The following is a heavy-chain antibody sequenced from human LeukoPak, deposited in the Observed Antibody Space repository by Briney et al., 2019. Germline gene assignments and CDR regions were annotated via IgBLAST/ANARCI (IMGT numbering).Heavy chain of an antibody. D-gene: IGHD1-20*01. CDR3: AREAYNWNLFDY. J-gene: IGHJ4*02. CDR1: GFTFSSYS. Sequence: GGSLRLSCAASGFTFSSYSVNWVRQAPGKGLEWVSSISSSGSYIYYADSVKGRFTISRDKAKNSLYLQMNSLRAEDTAVYYCAREAYNWNLFDYWGQGTLVTVSS. V-gene: IGHV3-21*01. CDR2: ISSSGSYI.